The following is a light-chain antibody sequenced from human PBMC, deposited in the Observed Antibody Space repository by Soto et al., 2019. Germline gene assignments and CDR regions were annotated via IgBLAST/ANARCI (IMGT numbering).Light chain of an antibody. Sequence: EIVLTQSPATLSLSPGERASLSCRASQSVSDSLAWFQQKPGQAPRLLIYDASNRATGIPARFSGGGSGTDFTLTISSLEPEDFAVYYCQHRSNWPSLAFGGGTKVDIK. V-gene: IGKV3-11*01. CDR2: DAS. CDR3: QHRSNWPSLA. J-gene: IGKJ4*01. CDR1: QSVSDS.